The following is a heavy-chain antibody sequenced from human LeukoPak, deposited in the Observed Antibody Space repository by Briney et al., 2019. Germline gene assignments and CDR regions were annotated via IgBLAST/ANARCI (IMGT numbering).Heavy chain of an antibody. CDR3: ATAPILRGEAGEQYKYGMDV. V-gene: IGHV4-4*02. CDR1: VGSISSGNW. CDR2: VYHNGTP. D-gene: IGHD2-2*02. Sequence: KPSGTLSLTCAVSVGSISSGNWWSWVRQSPGKGLEWIGEVYHNGTPNYNPSLKSRVTISADTFKNHFSLKLTSVTAADTAVYYCATAPILRGEAGEQYKYGMDVWGQGTTVIVSS. J-gene: IGHJ6*02.